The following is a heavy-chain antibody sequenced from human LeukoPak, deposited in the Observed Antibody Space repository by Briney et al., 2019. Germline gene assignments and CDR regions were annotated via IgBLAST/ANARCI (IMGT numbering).Heavy chain of an antibody. J-gene: IGHJ6*02. V-gene: IGHV3-9*01. Sequence: GESLRLSCAASGFTFDDYAMHWVRQAPGKGQEWVSGITWNRDNIGYGDSVKGRFTISRDNVKNVLYLQMTSLRPEDTALYYCAKDLSSAITSALVLDVWGQGTTVIVSS. CDR3: AKDLSSAITSALVLDV. D-gene: IGHD3-22*01. CDR2: ITWNRDNI. CDR1: GFTFDDYA.